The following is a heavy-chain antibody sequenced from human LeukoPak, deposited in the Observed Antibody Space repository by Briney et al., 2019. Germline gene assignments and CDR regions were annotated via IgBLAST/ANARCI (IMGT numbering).Heavy chain of an antibody. D-gene: IGHD3-22*01. CDR1: GFTFTNYG. CDR3: AGLYSDYYDSSQDY. Sequence: PGTSLRLSCAASGFTFTNYGMHWVRQAPGKGLEWVALITYDGYYKYYSDSVKGRFTISSDTSKNTLYLQMNSLRAEDTAVYYCAGLYSDYYDSSQDYWGQGTLVTVSS. CDR2: ITYDGYYK. V-gene: IGHV3-30*03. J-gene: IGHJ4*02.